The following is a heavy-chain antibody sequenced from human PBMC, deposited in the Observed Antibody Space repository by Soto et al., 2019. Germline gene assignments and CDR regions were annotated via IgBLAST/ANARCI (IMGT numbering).Heavy chain of an antibody. Sequence: ASVKVSCKASGYTFTSYAMHWLLQAPGQRLEWMGWINAGNGNTKYSQKFQGRVTITRDTSASTAYMELSSLRSEDTAVYYCARGRGYYYDSTPLVPWGQGTLVTVSS. CDR1: GYTFTSYA. CDR3: ARGRGYYYDSTPLVP. V-gene: IGHV1-3*01. CDR2: INAGNGNT. D-gene: IGHD3-22*01. J-gene: IGHJ5*02.